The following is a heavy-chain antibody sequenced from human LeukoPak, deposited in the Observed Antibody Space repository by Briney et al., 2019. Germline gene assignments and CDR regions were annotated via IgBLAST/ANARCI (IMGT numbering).Heavy chain of an antibody. CDR3: ARGGGYDFWSGYRYFDY. CDR1: GFTFSTYG. Sequence: GGSLRLSCVASGFTFSTYGMNWVRQAPGKGLEWVAVISHHGSNKFYGDSVKGRFTISRDNSNNMVYLQMNGLRAEDTAVYYCARGGGYDFWSGYRYFDYWGQGTLVTVSS. J-gene: IGHJ4*02. D-gene: IGHD3-3*01. V-gene: IGHV3-30*03. CDR2: ISHHGSNK.